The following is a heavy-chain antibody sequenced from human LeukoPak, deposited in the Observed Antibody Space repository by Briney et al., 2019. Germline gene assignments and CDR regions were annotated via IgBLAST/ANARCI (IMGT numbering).Heavy chain of an antibody. CDR2: LYSGGST. J-gene: IGHJ4*02. CDR1: EFIVSSNY. CDR3: ASSGNYYPYLLDY. V-gene: IGHV3-53*01. Sequence: GGSLRLSCAAPEFIVSSNYMSWVRQAPGKGLEWVSVLYSGGSTYYADSVKGRFTISRDNSKNTLYLQMNSLRAEDTAVYYCASSGNYYPYLLDYWGQGTLVTVSS. D-gene: IGHD1-26*01.